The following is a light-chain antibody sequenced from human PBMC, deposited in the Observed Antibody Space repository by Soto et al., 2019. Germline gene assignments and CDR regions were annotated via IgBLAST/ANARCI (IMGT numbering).Light chain of an antibody. CDR1: SSDVGDYNY. CDR3: SSYSSRSTVV. CDR2: DVS. V-gene: IGLV2-14*01. J-gene: IGLJ2*01. Sequence: QSALTQPASVSGSPGQSITISCTGPSSDVGDYNYVSWYQQHPGKAPKLVIYDVSNRPSGFSNRFSGSKSGNTASLTISGLQAEDEADYYCSSYSSRSTVVFGGGTQLTVL.